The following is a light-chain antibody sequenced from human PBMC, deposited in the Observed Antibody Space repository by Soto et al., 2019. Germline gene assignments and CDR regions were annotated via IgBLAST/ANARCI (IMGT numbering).Light chain of an antibody. J-gene: IGKJ1*01. CDR2: GAS. CDR3: QQYNNWLWT. CDR1: QSVSSN. V-gene: IGKV3-15*01. Sequence: EIVMTQSPATLSVSPGERATLSCRVSQSVSSNLAWYQQKPGQAPRLLIYGASTRATGIPARFSGSGSGTEFTLTISSLQSEDFAVYYCQQYNNWLWTFGQGTKV.